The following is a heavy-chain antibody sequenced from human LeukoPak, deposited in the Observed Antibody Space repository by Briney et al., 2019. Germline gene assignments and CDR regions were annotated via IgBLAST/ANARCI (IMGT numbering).Heavy chain of an antibody. V-gene: IGHV1-46*01. J-gene: IGHJ4*02. CDR1: GYTFTSYG. CDR2: INPSGGST. Sequence: ASVKVSCKASGYTFTSYGISWVRQAPGQGLEWMGIINPSGGSTSYAQKFQGRVTMTRDTSTSTVYMELSSLRSEDTAVYYCARDSIEISYSSGWYFFDYWGQGTLVTVSS. CDR3: ARDSIEISYSSGWYFFDY. D-gene: IGHD6-19*01.